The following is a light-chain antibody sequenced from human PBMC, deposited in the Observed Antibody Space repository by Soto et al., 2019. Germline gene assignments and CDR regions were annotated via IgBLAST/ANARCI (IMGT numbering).Light chain of an antibody. CDR3: QQYGSTPPT. V-gene: IGKV3-20*01. CDR1: QSVRKSY. CDR2: GAS. Sequence: PGERATLSCRASQSVRKSYLAWYQQKPGQAPRLIIDGASNRATGIPARFSGSGSGTDFTLTISRLEPEDFGVYSCQQYGSTPPTFGQGTKVEIK. J-gene: IGKJ1*01.